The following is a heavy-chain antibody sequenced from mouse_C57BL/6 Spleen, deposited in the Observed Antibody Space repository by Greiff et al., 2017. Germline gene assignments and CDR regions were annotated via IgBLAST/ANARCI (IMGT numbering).Heavy chain of an antibody. CDR3: ARGTTVPAGCAY. V-gene: IGHV1-69*01. D-gene: IGHD1-1*01. CDR2: IDPSDSYT. Sequence: VQLQQPGAELVMPGASVKLSCKASGYTFTSYWMPWVKQRPGQGLEWIGEIDPSDSYTNYNQKFKGKSTLTVDKSSSTAYMQLSSRTSEDSAVYYCARGTTVPAGCAYWGQGTLVTVSA. CDR1: GYTFTSYW. J-gene: IGHJ3*01.